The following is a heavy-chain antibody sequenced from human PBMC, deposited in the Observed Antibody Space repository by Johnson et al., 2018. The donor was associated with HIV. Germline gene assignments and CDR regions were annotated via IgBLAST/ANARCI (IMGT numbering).Heavy chain of an antibody. CDR3: ARACRDGYTCDAFDI. CDR2: IFSGGST. Sequence: EVQLLESGGGLVQPGGSLRLSCAASGFTVSGNYMTWVRQAPGKGLEWVSVIFSGGSTYYAGVVKGRFTISRDKSKNTLYRQMNSLRAEDTAVYYCARACRDGYTCDAFDIWGQGTMVTVSS. CDR1: GFTVSGNY. J-gene: IGHJ3*02. D-gene: IGHD5-24*01. V-gene: IGHV3-66*01.